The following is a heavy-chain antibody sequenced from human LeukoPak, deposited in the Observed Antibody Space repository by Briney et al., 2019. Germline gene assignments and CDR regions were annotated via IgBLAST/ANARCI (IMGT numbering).Heavy chain of an antibody. CDR2: ISAYNGNT. CDR1: GYTFTSYG. Sequence: GASVKVSCKASGYTFTSYGIGWVRQAPGQGLEWMGWISAYNGNTNYAQKLQGRVTMTTDTSTSTAYMELRSLRSDDTAVYYCASYGSGSYCILDAFDIWGQGTMVTVSS. J-gene: IGHJ3*02. CDR3: ASYGSGSYCILDAFDI. V-gene: IGHV1-18*01. D-gene: IGHD3-10*01.